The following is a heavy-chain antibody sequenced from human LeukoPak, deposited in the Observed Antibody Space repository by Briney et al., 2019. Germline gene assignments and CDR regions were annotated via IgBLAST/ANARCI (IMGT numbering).Heavy chain of an antibody. J-gene: IGHJ4*02. D-gene: IGHD3-3*01. CDR1: GFTFSSYA. CDR3: AKAVYYDFWSGFFFDY. V-gene: IGHV3-23*01. Sequence: ETLSLTCTASGFTFSSYATSWVRLPPRAGLDLASAISGNAGSTYYSDSLKSRFAISRDNSTNTRYLQMNSLRAQDTAVYCCAKAVYYDFWSGFFFDYWAQGTLVTVPS. CDR2: ISGNAGST.